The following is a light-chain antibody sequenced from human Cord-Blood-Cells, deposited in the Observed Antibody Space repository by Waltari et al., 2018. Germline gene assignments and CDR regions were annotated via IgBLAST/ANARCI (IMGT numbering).Light chain of an antibody. CDR1: QSVSSY. V-gene: IGKV3-11*01. CDR3: QQRSNWLLT. Sequence: ELVLTHSPSTLSLCPGGRPTLSCRASQSVSSYLAWYQQKPGQAPKLLIYAASNLPTGVPARFSGSGSGTDFTLTISSLEPEDFAAYYCQQRSNWLLTFGEGTKVEIK. CDR2: AAS. J-gene: IGKJ4*02.